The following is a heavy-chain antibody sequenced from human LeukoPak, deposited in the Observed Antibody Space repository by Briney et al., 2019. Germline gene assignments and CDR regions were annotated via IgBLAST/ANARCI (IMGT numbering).Heavy chain of an antibody. CDR3: ARDWNDGCLDY. D-gene: IGHD1-1*01. J-gene: IGHJ4*02. CDR2: IWFDGSSE. Sequence: GGSLILSCAASGFTFSVHGMHWVRQAPGKGLEWVALIWFDGSSEYYADSVKGRFTISRDNSKNTLYLQMNSLRAEDTAVYYCARDWNDGCLDYWGQGTLVTVSS. V-gene: IGHV3-33*01. CDR1: GFTFSVHG.